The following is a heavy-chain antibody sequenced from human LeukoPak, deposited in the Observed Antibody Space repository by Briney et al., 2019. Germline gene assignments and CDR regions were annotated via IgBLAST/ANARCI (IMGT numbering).Heavy chain of an antibody. CDR2: INHSGST. D-gene: IGHD3-10*01. Sequence: PSETLSLTCTVSGGSISSYYWSWIRQPPGKGLEWIGEINHSGSTNYNPSLKSRVTISVDTSKNQFSLKLSSVTAADTAVYYCARGHAGDYWGQGTLVTVSS. CDR3: ARGHAGDY. CDR1: GGSISSYY. V-gene: IGHV4-34*01. J-gene: IGHJ4*02.